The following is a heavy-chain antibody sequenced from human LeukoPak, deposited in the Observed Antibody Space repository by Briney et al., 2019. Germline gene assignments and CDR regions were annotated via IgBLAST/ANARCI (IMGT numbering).Heavy chain of an antibody. CDR1: GGSFSGYY. Sequence: SETLSLTCAVYGGSFSGYYWSWIRQPPGNGLEWIGEINHSGSTNYNPSLKSRVTISVDTSKNQFSLKLSSVTAADTAVYYCARTRFTYYYDSSHGGGHYFDYWGQGTLVTVSS. D-gene: IGHD3-22*01. CDR2: INHSGST. V-gene: IGHV4-34*01. CDR3: ARTRFTYYYDSSHGGGHYFDY. J-gene: IGHJ4*02.